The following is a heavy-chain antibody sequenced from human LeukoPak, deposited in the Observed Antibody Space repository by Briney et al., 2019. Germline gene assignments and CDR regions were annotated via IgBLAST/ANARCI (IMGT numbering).Heavy chain of an antibody. CDR3: ARHRSGWLQSSFDY. CDR2: IYYSGSS. Sequence: SETLSLTCTVSGGSISSSSSYWGWIRQPPGTGLEWIGSIYYSGSSFDNPALKSRVTISVDTSKNQFSLKLSSVTAADTAVYYCARHRSGWLQSSFDYWGQGTLVTVSS. D-gene: IGHD5-24*01. J-gene: IGHJ4*02. V-gene: IGHV4-39*01. CDR1: GGSISSSSSY.